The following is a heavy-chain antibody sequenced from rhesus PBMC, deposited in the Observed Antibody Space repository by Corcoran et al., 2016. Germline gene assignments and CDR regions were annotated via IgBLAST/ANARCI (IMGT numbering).Heavy chain of an antibody. V-gene: IGHV4-76*01. CDR2: IYGSSGSN. D-gene: IGHD3-16*01. J-gene: IGHJ2*01. CDR1: GYSISSGYD. CDR3: ARGYYSGSLNRGYFDL. Sequence: QVQLQESGPGVVKPSETLSLTCAVSGYSISSGYDWSWIRQPPGKGLEWIGYIYGSSGSNNYNPSLKNRVTISRDTSKNQFSLKLSSVTAADTAVYYCARGYYSGSLNRGYFDLWGPGTPITISS.